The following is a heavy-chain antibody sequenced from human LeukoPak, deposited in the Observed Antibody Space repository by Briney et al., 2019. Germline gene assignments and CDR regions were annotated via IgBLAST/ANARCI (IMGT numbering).Heavy chain of an antibody. Sequence: GGSLRLSCAISGFTFSTYGMHWVRQAPGKGLEWVAVISYDGSNKYYADSVKGRFTISRDNSKNTLYLQMNSLRPEDAAVYYCANLPLWGQGTLVTVSS. CDR3: ANLPL. J-gene: IGHJ4*02. CDR2: ISYDGSNK. V-gene: IGHV3-30*18. CDR1: GFTFSTYG.